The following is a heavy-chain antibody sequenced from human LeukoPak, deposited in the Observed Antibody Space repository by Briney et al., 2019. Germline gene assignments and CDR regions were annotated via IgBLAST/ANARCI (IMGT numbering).Heavy chain of an antibody. Sequence: ASVKVSCKASGYTFTNYGVSWVRQAPGQGLEWMGWISAYSGDTNFAQKFQGRVTMTTDTSTSTVYMELRSLRSDDTAVYYCARDYYDTTGGGAFDIWGRGTMVTVSS. CDR2: ISAYSGDT. D-gene: IGHD3-22*01. V-gene: IGHV1-18*01. CDR1: GYTFTNYG. J-gene: IGHJ3*02. CDR3: ARDYYDTTGGGAFDI.